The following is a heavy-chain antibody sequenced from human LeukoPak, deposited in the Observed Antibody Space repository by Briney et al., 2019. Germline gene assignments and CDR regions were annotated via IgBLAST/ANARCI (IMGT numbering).Heavy chain of an antibody. Sequence: GGSLRLSCAASGVTLSTYAMSWPRQAPGRGLEWVSGIRRSGSDDNTCYDASVQGRFAIPGDSSQNKLYLHVNTPRAEPTALYYCPKDRRVRASSCYFDLWGRGNLVTVSS. J-gene: IGHJ2*01. V-gene: IGHV3-23*01. D-gene: IGHD1-26*01. CDR1: GVTLSTYA. CDR2: IRRSGSDDNT. CDR3: PKDRRVRASSCYFDL.